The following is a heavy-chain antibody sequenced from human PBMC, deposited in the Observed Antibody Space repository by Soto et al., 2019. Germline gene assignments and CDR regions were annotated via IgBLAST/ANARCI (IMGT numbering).Heavy chain of an antibody. V-gene: IGHV4-61*01. J-gene: IGHJ3*02. D-gene: IGHD6-19*01. CDR3: ARVGAVADAFDI. Sequence: SETLSLTCTVSGGSVSSGSYYWSWIRQPPGKGLEWIGYIYYSGSTNYNPSLKSRVTISVDTSRTQFSLNLSSVTAADTAVYYCARVGAVADAFDIWGQGTMVTVSS. CDR2: IYYSGST. CDR1: GGSVSSGSYY.